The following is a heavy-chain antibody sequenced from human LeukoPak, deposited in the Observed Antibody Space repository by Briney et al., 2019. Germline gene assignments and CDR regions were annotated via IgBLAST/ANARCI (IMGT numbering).Heavy chain of an antibody. V-gene: IGHV1-3*01. J-gene: IGHJ4*02. CDR3: ARVGGYCSSTSCYSYYFDY. D-gene: IGHD2-2*01. Sequence: ASVKVSCKASGYTFTSYAMHWVRQAPGQRLEWMGGVNPGIVNTKYSQKFQGRVTMTRDTSISTAYMELSRLRSDDTAVYYCARVGGYCSSTSCYSYYFDYWGQGTLVTVSS. CDR2: VNPGIVNT. CDR1: GYTFTSYA.